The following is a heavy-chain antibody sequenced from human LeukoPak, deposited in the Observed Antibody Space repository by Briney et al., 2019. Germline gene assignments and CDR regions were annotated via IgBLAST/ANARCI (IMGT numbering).Heavy chain of an antibody. CDR3: ARGGKDYYYYYMDV. CDR2: ISSNGGST. CDR1: GFTFSSYA. D-gene: IGHD4-23*01. J-gene: IGHJ6*03. Sequence: GGSLRLSCAASGFTFSSYAMHWVRQAPGKGLEYVSAISSNGGSTYYANSVKGRFTISRDNSKNTLYLQMGSLRAEDMAVYYCARGGKDYYYYYMDVWGKGTTVTTSS. V-gene: IGHV3-64*01.